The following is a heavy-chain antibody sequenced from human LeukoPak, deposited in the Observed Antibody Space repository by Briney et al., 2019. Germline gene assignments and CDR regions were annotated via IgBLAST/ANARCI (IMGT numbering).Heavy chain of an antibody. CDR1: GYTFTSYY. CDR3: ARGIVVDQGGMDV. D-gene: IGHD3-22*01. J-gene: IGHJ6*02. Sequence: ASVKVSCKASGYTFTSYYMHWVRQAPGQGLEWMGIINPSGRSTSHAQKFQGRVTLTRDTSTSTVYLELSSLSSEDTAVYYCARGIVVDQGGMDVWGQGTTVTVSS. V-gene: IGHV1-46*03. CDR2: INPSGRST.